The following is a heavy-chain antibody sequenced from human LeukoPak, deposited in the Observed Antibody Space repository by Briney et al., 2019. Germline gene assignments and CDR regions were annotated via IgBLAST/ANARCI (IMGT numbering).Heavy chain of an antibody. CDR1: GFTFSSHA. V-gene: IGHV3-64D*09. CDR3: VRGARLQLLFY. J-gene: IGHJ4*02. CDR2: ISSNGGST. Sequence: GSLRLSCSASGFTFSSHAMHWVRQAPGKGLEYVSAISSNGGSTNYADSVKGRFTISRDNSKNTLYLQMSSLRAEDTAVYYCVRGARLQLLFYWGQGTLVTVSS. D-gene: IGHD5-24*01.